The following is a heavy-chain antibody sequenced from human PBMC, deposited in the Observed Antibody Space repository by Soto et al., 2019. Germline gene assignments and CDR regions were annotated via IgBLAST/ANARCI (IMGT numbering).Heavy chain of an antibody. V-gene: IGHV3-30*03. CDR3: AGEVASSY. CDR1: GFTVSTYG. CDR2: ISRDGGTK. J-gene: IGHJ4*02. D-gene: IGHD2-21*01. Sequence: QVQLVESGGGVVQPGRSLRLSCAVSGFTVSTYGMHWVRQAPGKGLEWVAVISRDGGTKYYADSVKSRLTISRDNSRNTLFLEMNSLRSDDMAVYYCAGEVASSYWGQGTLVTVCS.